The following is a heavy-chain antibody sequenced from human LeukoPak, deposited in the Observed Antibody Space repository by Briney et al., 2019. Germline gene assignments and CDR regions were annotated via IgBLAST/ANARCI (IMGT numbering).Heavy chain of an antibody. V-gene: IGHV4-59*10. CDR3: ARSKSDSSGYYPLDY. Sequence: SETLSLTCSVYGGSFSGYYWSWIRQPPGKGLEWIWRIYTSGSTNYNPSLNSRVTISVDTSKNKYSLKLSSVTAADTAVYYCARSKSDSSGYYPLDYWGQGTLVTVSS. CDR1: GGSFSGYY. CDR2: IYTSGST. J-gene: IGHJ4*02. D-gene: IGHD3-22*01.